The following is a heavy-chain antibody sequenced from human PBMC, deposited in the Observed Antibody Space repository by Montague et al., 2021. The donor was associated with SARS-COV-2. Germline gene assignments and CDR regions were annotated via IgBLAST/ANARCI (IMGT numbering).Heavy chain of an antibody. J-gene: IGHJ4*02. Sequence: SETLSLTCAVYGGSFSGYYWSWIRQPPGKGLEWNGEINHSGSTNYNPSLKSRVTISVDTSKTQFPLKLSSVTATATAVYYCARDVRYYDYWSGRAQTSPDYWGQGTLVTVSS. V-gene: IGHV4-34*01. CDR3: ARDVRYYDYWSGRAQTSPDY. CDR1: GGSFSGYY. D-gene: IGHD3-3*01. CDR2: INHSGST.